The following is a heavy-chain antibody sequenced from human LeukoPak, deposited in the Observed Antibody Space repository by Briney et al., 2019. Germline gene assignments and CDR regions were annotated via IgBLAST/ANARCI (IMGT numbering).Heavy chain of an antibody. Sequence: SETLSLTYTDSGGSISSYYWSWIRQPPGKGLEWIGYIYYSGSTNYNPSLKSRVTISVDTSKNQFSLKLSSVTAADTTVYYCARERSYGSGSYPGYWGQRTLVTISS. V-gene: IGHV4-59*01. D-gene: IGHD3-10*01. J-gene: IGHJ4*02. CDR2: IYYSGST. CDR1: GGSISSYY. CDR3: ARERSYGSGSYPGY.